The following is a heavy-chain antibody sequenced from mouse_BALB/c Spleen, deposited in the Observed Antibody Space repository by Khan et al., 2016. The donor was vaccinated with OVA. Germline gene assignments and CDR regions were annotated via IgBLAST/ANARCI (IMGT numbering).Heavy chain of an antibody. J-gene: IGHJ4*01. CDR1: GYSITSDYA. D-gene: IGHD4-1*01. V-gene: IGHV3-2*02. CDR2: INYSGST. CDR3: ASELGRYYAMDY. Sequence: EVQLQESGPGLVKPSQSLSLTCTVTGYSITSDYAWNWIRQFPGNTLEWMGYINYSGSTSYNPSLKSRISITRDTSKNPFFLQLNSVTTEDTATYYCASELGRYYAMDYWGQGTSVTVSS.